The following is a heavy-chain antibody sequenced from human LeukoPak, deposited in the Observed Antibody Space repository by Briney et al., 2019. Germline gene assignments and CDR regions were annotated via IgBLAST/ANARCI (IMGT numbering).Heavy chain of an antibody. CDR2: ISAYNGNT. D-gene: IGHD6-6*01. CDR1: GYTFTSYG. V-gene: IGHV1-18*01. CDR3: AKRAGQLVPESYRYFDY. J-gene: IGHJ4*02. Sequence: ASVKVSCKASGYTFTSYGISWVRQAPGQGLEWMGWISAYNGNTNYAQKLQGRVTMTTDTSTSTAYMELRSLRSDDTAVYYCAKRAGQLVPESYRYFDYWGQGTLVTVSS.